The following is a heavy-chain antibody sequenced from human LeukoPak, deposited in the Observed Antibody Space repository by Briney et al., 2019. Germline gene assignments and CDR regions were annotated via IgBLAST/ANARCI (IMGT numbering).Heavy chain of an antibody. V-gene: IGHV4-59*08. J-gene: IGHJ4*02. CDR1: GGSISSYY. D-gene: IGHD5-18*01. CDR3: ARHYGNTAMVTPLDY. Sequence: PSETPSLTCTVSGGSISSYYWSWIRQPPGKGLEWIGYIYYSGSTNYNPSLKSRVTISVDTSKNQFSLKLSSVTAADTAVYYCARHYGNTAMVTPLDYWGQGTLVTVPS. CDR2: IYYSGST.